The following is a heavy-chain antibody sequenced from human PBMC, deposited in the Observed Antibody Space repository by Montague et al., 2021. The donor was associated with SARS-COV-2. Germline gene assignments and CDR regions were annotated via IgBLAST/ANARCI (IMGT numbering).Heavy chain of an antibody. CDR1: GGSTSNYY. J-gene: IGHJ4*02. V-gene: IGHV4-59*01. D-gene: IGHD2-15*01. Sequence: SETLSLTCPVSGGSTSNYYWTWIRQSPGKGLQWIGYIFYTGSKKFNPSLKTRVSMSLDASKNHFSLRLSAVTAADTARYYWARAQNICFIANCVNYFDLWGLGALVTVSS. CDR3: ARAQNICFIANCVNYFDL. CDR2: IFYTGSK.